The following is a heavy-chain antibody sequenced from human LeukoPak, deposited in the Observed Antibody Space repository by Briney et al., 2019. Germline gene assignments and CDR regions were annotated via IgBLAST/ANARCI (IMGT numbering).Heavy chain of an antibody. CDR1: GFTVSSNH. J-gene: IGHJ6*02. CDR2: IWYDGSDK. D-gene: IGHD2/OR15-2a*01. V-gene: IGHV3-33*08. Sequence: GGSLRLSCAASGFTVSSNHMSWVRQAPGKGLEWVALIWYDGSDKYYGDSVKDRFTISRDTSKNTLYLQMNSLRSEDTAVYYCARDLSYGMVVWGQGTTVTVSS. CDR3: ARDLSYGMVV.